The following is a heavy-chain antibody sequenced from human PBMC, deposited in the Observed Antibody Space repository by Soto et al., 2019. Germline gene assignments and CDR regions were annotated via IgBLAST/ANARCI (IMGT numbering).Heavy chain of an antibody. Sequence: PGESLKISCKGSGYSFTTYWITWVRQMPGKGLEWMGRIDPSDSYTNYSPSFQGHVTISVDKSINTAYLQWSSLKASDSAVYYCASPQIPPYYERDVMDVWGQGTTVTVSS. CDR3: ASPQIPPYYERDVMDV. CDR1: GYSFTTYW. CDR2: IDPSDSYT. V-gene: IGHV5-10-1*01. D-gene: IGHD3-16*01. J-gene: IGHJ6*02.